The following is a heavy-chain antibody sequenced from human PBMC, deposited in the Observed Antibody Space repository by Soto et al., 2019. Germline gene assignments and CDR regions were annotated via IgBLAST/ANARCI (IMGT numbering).Heavy chain of an antibody. CDR3: ARRATTSYFDY. D-gene: IGHD4-17*01. CDR1: GGSISGYY. Sequence: SETLSLTCTVSGGSISGYYWSWIRQPPGKGLEWIGYIYYSGSTNYNPSLKSRVTMSVDTSKNQFSLKLSSVTAADTAVYYCARRATTSYFDYWGRGTLVTVSS. J-gene: IGHJ4*02. V-gene: IGHV4-59*08. CDR2: IYYSGST.